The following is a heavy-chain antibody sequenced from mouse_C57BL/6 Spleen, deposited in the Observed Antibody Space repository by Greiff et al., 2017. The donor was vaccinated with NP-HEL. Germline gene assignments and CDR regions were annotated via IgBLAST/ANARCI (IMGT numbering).Heavy chain of an antibody. CDR1: GFTFNTYA. CDR3: VGGAYYGNYDDYYYAMDY. CDR2: IRSKSSNYAT. Sequence: EVQLVESGGGLVQPKGSLKLSCAASGFTFNTYAMHWVRQAPGKGLEWVARIRSKSSNYATYYADSVKDRFTISRDDSQSMLYLQMNNLKTEDTAMYYCVGGAYYGNYDDYYYAMDYWGQGTSVTVSS. J-gene: IGHJ4*01. D-gene: IGHD2-1*01. V-gene: IGHV10-3*01.